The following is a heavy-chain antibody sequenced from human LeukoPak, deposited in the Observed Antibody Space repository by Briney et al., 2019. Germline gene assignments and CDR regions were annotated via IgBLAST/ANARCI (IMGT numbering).Heavy chain of an antibody. CDR3: ATETIGRHYDY. V-gene: IGHV3-21*01. Sequence: GGSLRLSCAASGFTFSSYGFNWVRQAPGKGLEWVSSIGPTGTDTYYADAVKGRFTISRDNAKNSMYLEMDSLRGEDTAVYYCATETIGRHYDYWGQGTLLTVSS. CDR2: IGPTGTDT. D-gene: IGHD1-14*01. J-gene: IGHJ4*02. CDR1: GFTFSSYG.